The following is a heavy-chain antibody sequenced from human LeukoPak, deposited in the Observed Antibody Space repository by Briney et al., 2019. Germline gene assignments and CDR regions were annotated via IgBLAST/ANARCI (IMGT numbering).Heavy chain of an antibody. CDR2: INHSGST. CDR1: GGSFSGYY. Sequence: SETLSLTCAVYGGSFSGYYRSWIRQPPGKGLEWIGEINHSGSTNYNPSLKSRVTISVDTSKNQFSLKLSSVTAADTAVYYCARGGYCSSTSCYPGDRDYYYYYGMDVWGQGTTVTVSS. J-gene: IGHJ6*02. D-gene: IGHD2-2*01. CDR3: ARGGYCSSTSCYPGDRDYYYYYGMDV. V-gene: IGHV4-34*01.